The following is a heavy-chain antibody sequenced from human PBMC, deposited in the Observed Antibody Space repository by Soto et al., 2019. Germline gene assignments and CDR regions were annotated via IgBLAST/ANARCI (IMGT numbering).Heavy chain of an antibody. J-gene: IGHJ4*02. CDR3: AREVQVHTPDCVY. CDR2: ISPMFGAA. D-gene: IGHD2-21*01. CDR1: GGTFNTYA. Sequence: QVQLVQSGAEMKKPGSSVKVSCQSSGGTFNTYAMNWVRQAPGQGPEWMGDISPMFGAANYAPKFQGRVTITADVSTGTSYMQLSSVTSEDTALYFCAREVQVHTPDCVYWGQGTLVTVSS. V-gene: IGHV1-69*19.